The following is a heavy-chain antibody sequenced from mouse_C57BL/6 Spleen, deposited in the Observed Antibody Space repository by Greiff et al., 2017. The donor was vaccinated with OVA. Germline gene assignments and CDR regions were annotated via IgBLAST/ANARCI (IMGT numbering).Heavy chain of an antibody. J-gene: IGHJ2*01. D-gene: IGHD2-3*01. CDR2: IHPNSGST. V-gene: IGHV1-64*01. CDR1: GYTFTSYW. CDR3: AIYDGYYYFDY. Sequence: QVQLQQPGAELVKPGASVKLSCKASGYTFTSYWMHWVKQRPGQGLEWIGMIHPNSGSTNYNEKFKSKATLTVDKSSSTAYMQLSSLTSEDSAVYYCAIYDGYYYFDYWGQGTTLTVSS.